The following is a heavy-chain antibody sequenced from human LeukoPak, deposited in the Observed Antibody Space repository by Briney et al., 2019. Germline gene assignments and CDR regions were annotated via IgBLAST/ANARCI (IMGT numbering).Heavy chain of an antibody. V-gene: IGHV4-59*04. D-gene: IGHD6-19*01. J-gene: IGHJ4*02. Sequence: NPSQTLSLTCTVAGASISPYYWSWVRQPPGKGREWLGYIYYSGSTYYNPSLKSRVTISVDTSKNQFSLKLSSVTAADTAVYYCARRGSGWYYFDYWGQGTLVTVSS. CDR3: ARRGSGWYYFDY. CDR1: GASISPYY. CDR2: IYYSGST.